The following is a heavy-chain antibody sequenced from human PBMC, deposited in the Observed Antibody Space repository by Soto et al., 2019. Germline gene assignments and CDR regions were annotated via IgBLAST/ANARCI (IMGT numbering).Heavy chain of an antibody. V-gene: IGHV3-33*01. CDR1: GFTFSSYG. CDR2: IWYDGSNK. D-gene: IGHD3-22*01. J-gene: IGHJ4*02. Sequence: QVQLVESGGGVVQPGRSLRLSCAASGFTFSSYGMHWVRQAPGKGLEWVAVIWYDGSNKYYADSVKGRFTISRDNSKNTLYLQMNSLRAEDTAVYYCARMLLSVDSSGYRYYFDYWGQGTLVTVSS. CDR3: ARMLLSVDSSGYRYYFDY.